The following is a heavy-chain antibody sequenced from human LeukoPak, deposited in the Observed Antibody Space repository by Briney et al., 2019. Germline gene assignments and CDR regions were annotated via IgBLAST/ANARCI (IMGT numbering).Heavy chain of an antibody. CDR3: AKALSGIVGATILDLPLNY. J-gene: IGHJ4*02. Sequence: PGGSLRLSCAASGFTFSSYAMSWVRQAPGKGLEWVSAISGSGGSTYYADSVKGRFTISRDNSKNTLYLQMNSLRAEDTAVYYCAKALSGIVGATILDLPLNYWGQGTLVTVSS. D-gene: IGHD1-26*01. CDR2: ISGSGGST. CDR1: GFTFSSYA. V-gene: IGHV3-23*01.